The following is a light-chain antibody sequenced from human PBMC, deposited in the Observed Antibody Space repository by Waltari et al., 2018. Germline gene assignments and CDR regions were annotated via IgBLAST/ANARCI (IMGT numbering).Light chain of an antibody. CDR2: DVN. CDR3: CSYTITTTRV. CDR1: SNDVGAFRY. J-gene: IGLJ1*01. Sequence: QSALIQPASVSGSPGQSITIPSAGPSNDVGAFRYVPWYQQHPDRAPKVIIYDVNKRPSGVSNRFSGSKSGNTASLTISGLQPEDEADYYCCSYTITTTRVFGTGTKVTVL. V-gene: IGLV2-14*03.